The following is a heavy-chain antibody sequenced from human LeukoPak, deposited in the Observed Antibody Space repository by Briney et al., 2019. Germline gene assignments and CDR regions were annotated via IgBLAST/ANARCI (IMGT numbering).Heavy chain of an antibody. CDR3: ARAGFIAARPMDV. D-gene: IGHD6-6*01. J-gene: IGHJ6*03. CDR2: IIPIFGTA. CDR1: GGTFSSYA. Sequence: ASVKVSCKASGGTFSSYAISWVRQAPGQGLEWMGGIIPIFGTANYAQKLQGRVTMTTDTSTSTAYMELRSLRSDDTAVYYCARAGFIAARPMDVWGKGTTVTVSS. V-gene: IGHV1-69*05.